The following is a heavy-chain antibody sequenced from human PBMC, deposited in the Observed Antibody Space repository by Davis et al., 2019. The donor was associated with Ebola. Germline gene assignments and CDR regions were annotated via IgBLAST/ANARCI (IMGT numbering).Heavy chain of an antibody. CDR2: ITYSGST. CDR1: GDSSGTSTYY. J-gene: IGHJ3*02. Sequence: SESLSLSCTVSGDSSGTSTYYCVCFRQPPGWGLEWIGSITYSGSTHYNPSLKSRVTMSVGTSKNQFSLRLSSGTAADTAVYYCARRTIFSTFHIWGQGTMVSVSS. CDR3: ARRTIFSTFHI. V-gene: IGHV4-39*01. D-gene: IGHD3-3*01.